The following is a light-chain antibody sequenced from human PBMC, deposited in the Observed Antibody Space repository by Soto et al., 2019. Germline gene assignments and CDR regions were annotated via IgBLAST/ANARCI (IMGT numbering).Light chain of an antibody. CDR3: SSYAGINNLGV. Sequence: QSALTQPPSASGSPGQSVTISCTGTSSDVGGYKYVSWYQQHPGKAPKLMIFEVNKRPSGVPDRFSGSKSGNTASLTVSGLQEEEEADYYYSSYAGINNLGVFGAGTKLTVL. CDR1: SSDVGGYKY. CDR2: EVN. V-gene: IGLV2-8*01. J-gene: IGLJ1*01.